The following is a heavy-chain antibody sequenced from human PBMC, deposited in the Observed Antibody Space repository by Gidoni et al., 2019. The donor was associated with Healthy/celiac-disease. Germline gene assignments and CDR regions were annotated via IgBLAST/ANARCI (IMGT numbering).Heavy chain of an antibody. CDR1: GGSISSYY. J-gene: IGHJ6*02. V-gene: IGHV4-59*01. Sequence: QVQLQESGPGLVKPSETLSLTCTVSGGSISSYYWSWIRQPPGKGLEWIGYIYYSGSTNYNPSLKSRVTISVDTSKNQFSLKLSSVTAADTAVYYCARDRIAVAGTGGYYYYYGMDVWGQGTTVTVSS. CDR3: ARDRIAVAGTGGYYYYYGMDV. CDR2: IYYSGST. D-gene: IGHD6-19*01.